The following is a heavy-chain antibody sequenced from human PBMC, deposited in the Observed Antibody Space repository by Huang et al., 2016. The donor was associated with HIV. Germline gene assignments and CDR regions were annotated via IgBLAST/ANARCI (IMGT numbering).Heavy chain of an antibody. CDR2: MNPRSGNV. D-gene: IGHD3-10*01. Sequence: QIQLAQSGAEVKKPGASVKVSCKASGYTFTNYDINWVRQASGQGLEGMGWMNPRSGNVGYTKKFQGRVAILRNSSINTSYLEVTSLTSEDTAVYYCARGFGINYNHEAFDVWGQGTMVTVCS. CDR1: GYTFTNYD. J-gene: IGHJ3*01. V-gene: IGHV1-8*01. CDR3: ARGFGINYNHEAFDV.